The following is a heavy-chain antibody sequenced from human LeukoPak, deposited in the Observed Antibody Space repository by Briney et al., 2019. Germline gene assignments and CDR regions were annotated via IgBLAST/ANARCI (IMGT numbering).Heavy chain of an antibody. J-gene: IGHJ4*02. D-gene: IGHD1-26*01. CDR3: VRQIGATETDY. CDR1: GASISSTGHY. CDR2: IYYAGSA. V-gene: IGHV4-39*01. Sequence: SETLSLTCVVSGASISSTGHYWGWIRQSPGKGLEWIGSIYYAGSAYYNPSLKSRVSISVDPSKNHFSLKLKSVTAADTALYYCVRQIGATETDYWGQGTLVTVSP.